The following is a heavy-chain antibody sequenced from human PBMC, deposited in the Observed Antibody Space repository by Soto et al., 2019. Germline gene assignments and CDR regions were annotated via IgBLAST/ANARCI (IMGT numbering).Heavy chain of an antibody. D-gene: IGHD2-15*01. V-gene: IGHV3-23*01. Sequence: EVQLLESGGGLVQPGGSLRLSCAASGFTFSSYAMSWVRQAPGKGLEWVSAISGSGGSTYYAASVKGRFTISRDNSKNTLYLQMNSLRAEDTAVSYCAIILGDGGSSSWSNLYFDLWCRGTLVTVSS. J-gene: IGHJ2*01. CDR2: ISGSGGST. CDR1: GFTFSSYA. CDR3: AIILGDGGSSSWSNLYFDL.